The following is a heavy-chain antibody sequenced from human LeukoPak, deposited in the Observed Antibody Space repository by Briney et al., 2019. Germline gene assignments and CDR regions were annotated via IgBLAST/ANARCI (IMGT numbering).Heavy chain of an antibody. CDR1: GFAFSTYA. D-gene: IGHD6-13*01. CDR2: ITGSGGST. V-gene: IGHV3-23*01. J-gene: IGHJ4*02. CDR3: AKVAAAASDY. Sequence: GGSLRLSCAASGFAFSTYAMSWVLQAPGKGLEWVSTITGSGGSTYYTDSVKGRFTISRDNSKNTLYLQMNSLRAEDTAVYYCAKVAAAASDYWGQGTLVTVSS.